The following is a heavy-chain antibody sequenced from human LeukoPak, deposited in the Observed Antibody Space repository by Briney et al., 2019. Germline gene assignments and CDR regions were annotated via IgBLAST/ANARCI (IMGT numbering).Heavy chain of an antibody. V-gene: IGHV1-2*02. CDR1: VYTFTPYY. Sequence: ASVNVSFKASVYTFTPYYMHWVRQAPGQGLEWMGWINPNSGGTNYAQKFQGRVTMTRDTSISTAYMELSSLRSDDTAVYYCARVESGDWGQGTLVTVSS. J-gene: IGHJ4*02. CDR2: INPNSGGT. D-gene: IGHD3-10*01. CDR3: ARVESGD.